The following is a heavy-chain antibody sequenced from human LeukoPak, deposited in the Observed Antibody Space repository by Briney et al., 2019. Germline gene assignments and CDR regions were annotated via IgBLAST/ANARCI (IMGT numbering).Heavy chain of an antibody. Sequence: GASVKVSCKASGYTFTSYGISWVRQAPGQGLEWMGWISAYNGNTNYAQKLQGRVTMTTDTSTSTAYMELRSLRPDDTAVYYCARVMTYYDFWSGYYRYYFDYWGQGTLVTVSS. J-gene: IGHJ4*02. CDR1: GYTFTSYG. V-gene: IGHV1-18*01. CDR3: ARVMTYYDFWSGYYRYYFDY. D-gene: IGHD3-3*01. CDR2: ISAYNGNT.